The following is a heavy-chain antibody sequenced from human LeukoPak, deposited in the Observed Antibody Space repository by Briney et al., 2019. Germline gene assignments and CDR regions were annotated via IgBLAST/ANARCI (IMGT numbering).Heavy chain of an antibody. V-gene: IGHV4-59*02. Sequence: TSETLSLTCTVPGGSVSSHFWSWIRQPPGKGLGWIGYIYNSGITNYSPTLKSRVTMSVDSSKNQFSLMLRSVTAADTAVYYCARDHLPAGAPGYYMDVWGKGTTVTVSS. CDR2: IYNSGIT. D-gene: IGHD4/OR15-4a*01. CDR3: ARDHLPAGAPGYYMDV. J-gene: IGHJ6*03. CDR1: GGSVSSHF.